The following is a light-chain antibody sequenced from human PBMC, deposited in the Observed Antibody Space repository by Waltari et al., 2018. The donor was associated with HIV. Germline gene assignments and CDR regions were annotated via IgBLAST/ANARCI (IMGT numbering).Light chain of an antibody. Sequence: SFELTQPPLVSVSPGQTATITCSGNKLGEKFTCWYQQRPGQSPVLVIYEDLKRPSGIPERFSGSNSGNTATLTISGAQVVDEADYYCQTWDGTTVLFGGGTKLHVL. V-gene: IGLV3-1*01. CDR2: EDL. J-gene: IGLJ2*01. CDR1: KLGEKF. CDR3: QTWDGTTVL.